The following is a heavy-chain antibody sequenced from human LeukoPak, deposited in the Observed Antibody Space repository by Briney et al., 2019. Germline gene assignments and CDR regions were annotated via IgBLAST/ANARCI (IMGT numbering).Heavy chain of an antibody. CDR3: ASSPAYSSSWYAIDN. CDR2: LSSSSSHI. Sequence: KSGGSLRLSCAASGFTFSTYSMTGVRQAPGKGLEWVSSLSSSSSHIYYADSVKGRSTISRDNAKNSLYLHMNSLSAGDTAVYYCASSPAYSSSWYAIDNWGQGTLVTVSS. J-gene: IGHJ4*02. V-gene: IGHV3-21*01. D-gene: IGHD6-13*01. CDR1: GFTFSTYS.